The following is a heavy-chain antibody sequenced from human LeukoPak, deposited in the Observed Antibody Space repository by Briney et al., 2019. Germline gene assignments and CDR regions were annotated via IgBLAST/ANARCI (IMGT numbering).Heavy chain of an antibody. V-gene: IGHV3-7*01. J-gene: IGHJ4*02. Sequence: GGSLRLSCTASGFTFSSYWMSWVRQAPGQGLEWVANIKQDGSEKYYVDSVKGRFTISRDNAMNSLYLQMNSLRAEDTAVYYCARGKATITWYYFDYWGQGTLVTVSS. D-gene: IGHD5-12*01. CDR3: ARGKATITWYYFDY. CDR1: GFTFSSYW. CDR2: IKQDGSEK.